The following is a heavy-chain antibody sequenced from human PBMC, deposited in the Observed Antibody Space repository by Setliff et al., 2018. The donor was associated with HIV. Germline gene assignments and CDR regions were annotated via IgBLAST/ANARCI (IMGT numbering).Heavy chain of an antibody. CDR3: ARDLSYDYDRSSDTFDY. D-gene: IGHD3-22*01. J-gene: IGHJ4*02. V-gene: IGHV3-33*08. CDR2: IWYDGSNK. CDR1: EFTFSSYG. Sequence: GGSLRLSCAASEFTFSSYGLHWVRQAPGKGLEWVALIWYDGSNKYYADSVKGRFTISRDNSKNTLYLQMNSLRAEDTAVYYCARDLSYDYDRSSDTFDYWGQGTLVTVS.